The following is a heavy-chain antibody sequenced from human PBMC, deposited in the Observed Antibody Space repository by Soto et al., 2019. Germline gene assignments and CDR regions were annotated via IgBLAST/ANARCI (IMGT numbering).Heavy chain of an antibody. CDR2: IKQDGSEN. V-gene: IGHV3-7*03. D-gene: IGHD1-26*01. J-gene: IGHJ3*02. Sequence: GGSLRLSCAASGFTFSGYWMSWARQAPGKGLERVANIKQDGSENYFVDSVEGRFTISRDNAKNSLYLQMNSLKTDDTAVYYCARRGRRSGNYADAFDIWGQGTMVTVSS. CDR3: ARRGRRSGNYADAFDI. CDR1: GFTFSGYW.